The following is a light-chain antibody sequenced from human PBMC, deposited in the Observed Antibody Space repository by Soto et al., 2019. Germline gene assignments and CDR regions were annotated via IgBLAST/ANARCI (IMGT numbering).Light chain of an antibody. CDR1: QSVSSK. CDR3: QQYNNWPWT. CDR2: DAS. J-gene: IGKJ1*01. Sequence: EIVLTQSPGTLSLSPGERATLSCRASQSVSSKLAWYQQKPGQAPRLLIYDASSRATGIPATFSGSGSGTEFTLTINSLQSEDFAVYYCQQYNNWPWTFGQGTKVDIK. V-gene: IGKV3-15*01.